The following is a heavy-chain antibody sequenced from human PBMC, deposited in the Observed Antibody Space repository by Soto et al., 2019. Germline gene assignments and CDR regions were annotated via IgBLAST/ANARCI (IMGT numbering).Heavy chain of an antibody. J-gene: IGHJ4*02. D-gene: IGHD4-17*01. CDR1: GFTADDYA. V-gene: IGHV3-9*02. CDR3: AKERKWGGMTTIHYFDS. Sequence: EVQLVESGGGLVQPGRSLRLSCVASGFTADDYAMHWVRQAPGKGLEWVSGISSNSDTIDYADSVKGRFTISRDNPKNSLFLQMNSLRPEDTALYYCAKERKWGGMTTIHYFDSWGQGTLVTVSS. CDR2: ISSNSDTI.